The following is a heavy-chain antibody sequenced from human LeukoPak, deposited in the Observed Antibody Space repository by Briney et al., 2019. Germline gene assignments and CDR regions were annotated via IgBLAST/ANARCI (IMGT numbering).Heavy chain of an antibody. CDR1: GYTFTDYY. CDR3: ARGQDYDPLRGYYYYYMDV. CDR2: VDPKDGEA. V-gene: IGHV1-69-2*01. J-gene: IGHJ6*03. Sequence: GASVKVSCKASGYTFTDYYIHWVQQAPGKGLEWMGRVDPKDGEAIYAEHFQGRVTITADTSTDTASVELSSLRSDDTAVYYCARGQDYDPLRGYYYYYMDVWGKGTTVTVSS. D-gene: IGHD3-3*01.